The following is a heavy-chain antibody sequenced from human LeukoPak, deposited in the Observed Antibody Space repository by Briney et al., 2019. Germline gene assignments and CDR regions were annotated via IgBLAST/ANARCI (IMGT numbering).Heavy chain of an antibody. D-gene: IGHD3-16*02. CDR1: GFTFSSYG. CDR2: IRYDGSNK. J-gene: IGHJ4*02. Sequence: PGGSLRLSCAASGFTFSSYGMHWVRQAPGKGLEWVAFIRYDGSNKYYADSVKGRFTISRDNSKNTLYLQMNSLRAEDTAVYYCAKDKGVGSRFGELSNTSDYWGQGTLVTVSS. CDR3: AKDKGVGSRFGELSNTSDY. V-gene: IGHV3-30*02.